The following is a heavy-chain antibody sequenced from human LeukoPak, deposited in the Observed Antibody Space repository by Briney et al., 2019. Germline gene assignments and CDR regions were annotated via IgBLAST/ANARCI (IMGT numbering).Heavy chain of an antibody. CDR2: IIPIFGTA. Sequence: SVKVSCKASGGTFSSYAISWVRQAPGQGLEWMGGIIPIFGTANYAQKFQGRVTITADESTSTAYMELSSLRSEDTAVYYCARAELWELLSYYYGMDIWGQGTTVTVS. V-gene: IGHV1-69*13. CDR1: GGTFSSYA. CDR3: ARAELWELLSYYYGMDI. J-gene: IGHJ6*02. D-gene: IGHD1-26*01.